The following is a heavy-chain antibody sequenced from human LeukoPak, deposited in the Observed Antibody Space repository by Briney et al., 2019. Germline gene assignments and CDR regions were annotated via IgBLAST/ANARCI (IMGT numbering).Heavy chain of an antibody. CDR2: IIPNSGGT. Sequence: ASVKVSCRSSGDTFTGYYLHWVRQAPGQGLEWMGWIIPNSGGTNYAQKFQGRVTMTRDTSISTAYMDLSRLRSDDTAVYYCARGLYYYGSGSDIWGQGTMVTVSS. D-gene: IGHD3-10*01. CDR1: GDTFTGYY. CDR3: ARGLYYYGSGSDI. V-gene: IGHV1-2*02. J-gene: IGHJ3*02.